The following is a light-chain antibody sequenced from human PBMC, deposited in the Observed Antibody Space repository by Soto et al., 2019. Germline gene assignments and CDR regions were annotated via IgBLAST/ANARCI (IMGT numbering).Light chain of an antibody. V-gene: IGLV4-69*02. CDR2: INSDSSH. CDR3: QSWGPGIQV. CDR1: SGHTTDA. Sequence: QPVLTQSPSASASLGASVRLTCTLSSGHTTDAIAWHQQQPGQGPRFLMKINSDSSHRKGGGFFDRFSGSSSGAERHLTISSLQAEDEADYYCQSWGPGIQVFGGGTKLTVL. J-gene: IGLJ3*02.